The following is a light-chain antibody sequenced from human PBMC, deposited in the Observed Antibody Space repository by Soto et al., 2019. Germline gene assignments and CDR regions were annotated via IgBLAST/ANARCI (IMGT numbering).Light chain of an antibody. V-gene: IGKV3-20*01. J-gene: IGKJ5*01. CDR3: QQYGSSPPIT. CDR2: GAS. Sequence: IVLTQSPGTLSLSPGERATLSCRASHSVSSSYLAWYQQKPGQAPRLLIYGASSMATGIPDRFSGSGSGTDFTLTISRLEPEDFAVYYCQQYGSSPPITFGQGTRLEIK. CDR1: HSVSSSY.